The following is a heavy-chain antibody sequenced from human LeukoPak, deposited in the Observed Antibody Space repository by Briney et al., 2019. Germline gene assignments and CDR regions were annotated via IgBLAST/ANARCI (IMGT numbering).Heavy chain of an antibody. Sequence: GGSLRLSCAASGFTFSSYAMSWVRQAPGKGLEWVSAISGSGGSTYYADSVKGRFTISRDNSKNTLYLQMNSLRAEDTAVYYCARDPLRITIFGEGRLGFDYWGQGTLVTVSS. CDR2: ISGSGGST. J-gene: IGHJ4*02. CDR3: ARDPLRITIFGEGRLGFDY. V-gene: IGHV3-23*01. D-gene: IGHD3-3*01. CDR1: GFTFSSYA.